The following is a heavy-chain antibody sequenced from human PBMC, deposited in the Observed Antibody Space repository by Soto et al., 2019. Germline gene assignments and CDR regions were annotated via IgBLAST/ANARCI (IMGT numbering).Heavy chain of an antibody. J-gene: IGHJ4*02. CDR2: IYYSGST. D-gene: IGHD4-17*01. CDR1: GGSISSGGYS. CDR3: ARTWRGTVTTIDY. V-gene: IGHV4-31*03. Sequence: QVQLQESGPGLVKPSQTLSLTCTVSGGSISSGGYSWSWLRQHPGKGLAWIGYIYYSGSTYYNPSLKSRVTISVDTSKNQFSLKLSSVTAADTAVYYCARTWRGTVTTIDYWGQGTLVTVSS.